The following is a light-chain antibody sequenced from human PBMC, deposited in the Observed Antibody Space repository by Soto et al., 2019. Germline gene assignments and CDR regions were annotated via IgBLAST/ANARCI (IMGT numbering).Light chain of an antibody. J-gene: IGLJ1*01. V-gene: IGLV2-14*01. CDR1: SSDVGGYKY. CDR3: NSYTSRSTFV. Sequence: QSVLTQPASVSGSPGQSITISCTGTSSDVGGYKYVSWYQQHPGKAPQLMIYEVSNRPSGISNRFSGSKSDNTAFLTISGLQAEDEADYYCNSYTSRSTFVFGTGTKLTVL. CDR2: EVS.